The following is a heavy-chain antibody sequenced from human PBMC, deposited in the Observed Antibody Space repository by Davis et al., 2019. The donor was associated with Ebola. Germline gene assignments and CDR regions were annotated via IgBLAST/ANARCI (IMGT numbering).Heavy chain of an antibody. CDR3: ARRATVTKRWFDP. CDR1: GGSLSGYY. V-gene: IGHV4-34*01. CDR2: INHSGST. J-gene: IGHJ5*02. D-gene: IGHD4-17*01. Sequence: MPSETLSLTCAVYGGSLSGYYWSCIRQPPGKGLEWIGEINHSGSTNYNPSLKSRVTISVDTSKNQFSLKLSSVTAADTAVYYCARRATVTKRWFDPWGQGTLVTVSS.